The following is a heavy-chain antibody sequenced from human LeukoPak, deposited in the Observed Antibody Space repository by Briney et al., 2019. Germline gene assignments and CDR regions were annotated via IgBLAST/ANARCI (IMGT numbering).Heavy chain of an antibody. CDR2: IKSDGST. Sequence: GGSLRLSCAASGFTFSSYWMHWVRQAPGKGLVWVSRIKSDGSTNYADSVKGRFTISRDNAKNTVSLQMNSLRAEDTGVYYCARAPSEIGGYYPEYFRHWGQDTLVTVSS. V-gene: IGHV3-74*01. CDR1: GFTFSSYW. D-gene: IGHD3-22*01. CDR3: ARAPSEIGGYYPEYFRH. J-gene: IGHJ1*01.